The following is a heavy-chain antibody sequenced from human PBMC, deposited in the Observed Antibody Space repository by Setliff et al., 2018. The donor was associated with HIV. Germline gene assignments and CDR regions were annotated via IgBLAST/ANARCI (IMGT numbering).Heavy chain of an antibody. Sequence: GGSLRLSCAASGFTFSNHVMSWIRQAPGKGLEWVSYISSSSSYTNYADSVKGRFTISRDNAKNSLYLQMNSLRAEDTAVYYCARASYYYDSSGWVDYWGQGTLVTVSS. CDR3: ARASYYYDSSGWVDY. V-gene: IGHV3-11*03. J-gene: IGHJ4*02. D-gene: IGHD3-22*01. CDR1: GFTFSNHV. CDR2: ISSSSSYT.